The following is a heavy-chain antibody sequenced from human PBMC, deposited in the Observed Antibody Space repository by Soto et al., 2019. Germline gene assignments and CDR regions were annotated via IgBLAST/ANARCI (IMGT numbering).Heavy chain of an antibody. CDR2: ISYDGSNK. D-gene: IGHD4-17*01. Sequence: QVQLVATGGGVVQPGRSLSLSFAASGFTFSSYAMHWVRQAPGKGLEWGAVISYDGSNKDYADYVKGRFTISRDNSTTTLSLQMNSMRAQDTVAYYCARDTVPILYCSSMDVGGQGTTFTVSS. J-gene: IGHJ6*02. V-gene: IGHV3-30-3*01. CDR1: GFTFSSYA. CDR3: ARDTVPILYCSSMDV.